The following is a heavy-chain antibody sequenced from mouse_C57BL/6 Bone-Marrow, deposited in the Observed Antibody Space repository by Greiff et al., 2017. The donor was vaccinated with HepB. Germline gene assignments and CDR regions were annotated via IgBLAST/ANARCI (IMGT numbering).Heavy chain of an antibody. V-gene: IGHV2-6*03. J-gene: IGHJ3*01. CDR2: IWSDGST. D-gene: IGHD2-2*01. CDR3: TRPDGYAWFAY. Sequence: QVQLQQSGPGLVAPSQSLSITCTVPGFSLTSYGVHWVRQPPGKGLEWLVVIWSDGSTTYNSALKSRLSISKDNSKSQVFLKMNSLQTDDTAMYYCTRPDGYAWFAYWGQGTLVTVSA. CDR1: GFSLTSYG.